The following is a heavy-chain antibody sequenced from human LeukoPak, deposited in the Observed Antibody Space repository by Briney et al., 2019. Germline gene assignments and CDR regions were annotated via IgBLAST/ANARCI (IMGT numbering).Heavy chain of an antibody. D-gene: IGHD3-22*01. Sequence: ASVKVSCKASGFTFTRYCIFWVRQAPGQGLQWIGWISGYNGDTNYAQSLQGSVTMTTDTSTNTAYMELRSLRTDDTAVYYCGRGFYDRSSGYPLDFSGQGTLVTVS. CDR2: ISGYNGDT. V-gene: IGHV1-18*01. CDR3: GRGFYDRSSGYPLDF. CDR1: GFTFTRYC. J-gene: IGHJ4*02.